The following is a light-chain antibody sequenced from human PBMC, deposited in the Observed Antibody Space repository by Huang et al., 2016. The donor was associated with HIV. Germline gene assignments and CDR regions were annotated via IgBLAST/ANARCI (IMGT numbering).Light chain of an antibody. V-gene: IGKV1-39*01. Sequence: DILLTQSPSSLSASVGDRVTITCRASQNINTYLNWYQQKPGKAPNLLIHPASTLQTGVPSRFSGSGSGTDFTLTVNSLQPEDSATYYCQQGYSALITFGQGTRL. CDR2: PAS. CDR1: QNINTY. CDR3: QQGYSALIT. J-gene: IGKJ5*01.